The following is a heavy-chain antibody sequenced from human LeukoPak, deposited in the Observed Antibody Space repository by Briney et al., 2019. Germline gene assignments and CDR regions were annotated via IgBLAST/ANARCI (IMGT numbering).Heavy chain of an antibody. V-gene: IGHV3-23*01. CDR3: AKEEYSSSYDY. J-gene: IGHJ4*02. Sequence: GGSLRLSCAASGLTFSSYAMSWVRQAPGKGLEWVSGISGSGGSTKYADSVKGRFTISRDNSKNTLYLQMNSLRAEDTALYYCAKEEYSSSYDYWGQGTLVTVSS. CDR1: GLTFSSYA. D-gene: IGHD6-6*01. CDR2: ISGSGGST.